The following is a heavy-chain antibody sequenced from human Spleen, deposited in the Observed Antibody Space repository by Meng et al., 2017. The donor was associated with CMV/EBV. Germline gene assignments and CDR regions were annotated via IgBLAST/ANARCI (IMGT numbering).Heavy chain of an antibody. CDR3: ARNRRYYYGSGSYYNSYYFDY. D-gene: IGHD3-10*01. CDR2: VNDDGSIT. J-gene: IGHJ4*02. Sequence: GGSLRLSCAASGFTFSSYAMSWVRQDPGKGLVWVSLVNDDGSITSYADSVKGRFTIFRDNAKNTLYLQMNSLRAEDTAVFYCARNRRYYYGSGSYYNSYYFDYWGQGALVTVSS. CDR1: GFTFSSYA. V-gene: IGHV3-74*01.